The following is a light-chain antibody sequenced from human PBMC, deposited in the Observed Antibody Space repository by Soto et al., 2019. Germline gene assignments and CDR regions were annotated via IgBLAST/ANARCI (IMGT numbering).Light chain of an antibody. J-gene: IGKJ1*01. CDR2: GAS. Sequence: EIVLTQSPGTLSLSPGERATLSCRASESFRSSSLAWYQHKPGQAPRLLISGASRRATDIPDRFSGSGLGTDFTLTIDRLEPEDFAVYYCQQYGSMWTFGQGTKVDIK. CDR3: QQYGSMWT. CDR1: ESFRSSS. V-gene: IGKV3-20*01.